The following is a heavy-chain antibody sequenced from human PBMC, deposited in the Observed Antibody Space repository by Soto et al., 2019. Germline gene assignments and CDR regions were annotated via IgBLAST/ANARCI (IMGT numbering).Heavy chain of an antibody. J-gene: IGHJ4*02. D-gene: IGHD4-17*01. CDR3: ARADDFSDRFDY. V-gene: IGHV4-30-4*08. CDR2: IYYSRST. CDR1: GFTFSSYA. Sequence: LRLSCAASGFTFSSYAMSWIRQHPGKGLELIGNIYYSRSTYYNPSLRSRAIMSVDTSQNQFSLKLSSLTAADTAVYFCARADDFSDRFDYWGQGALVTVSS.